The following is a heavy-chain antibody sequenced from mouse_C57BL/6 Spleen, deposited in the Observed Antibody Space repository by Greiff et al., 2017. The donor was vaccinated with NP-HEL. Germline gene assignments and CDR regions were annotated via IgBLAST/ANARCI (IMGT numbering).Heavy chain of an antibody. V-gene: IGHV5-4*03. CDR3: ARASYGSSVDY. D-gene: IGHD1-1*01. Sequence: EVKVEESGGGLVKPGGSLKLSCAASGFTFSSYAMSWVRQTPEKRLEWVATISDGGSYTYYPDNVKGRFTISRDNAKNNLYLQMSHLKSEDTAMYYCARASYGSSVDYWGQGTTLTVSS. J-gene: IGHJ2*01. CDR2: ISDGGSYT. CDR1: GFTFSSYA.